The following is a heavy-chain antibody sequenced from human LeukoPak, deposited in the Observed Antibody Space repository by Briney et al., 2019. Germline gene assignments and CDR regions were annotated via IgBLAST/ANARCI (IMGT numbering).Heavy chain of an antibody. CDR3: ARPRQKIYQLFDI. CDR1: GYSFTTYW. Sequence: GESLKISCKGSGYSFTTYWIGWVRQMPGKGLECLGVIYPGDSDTRYSPSFQGQVTISADKSISTAYLQWSSLKASDTAIYYCARPRQKIYQLFDIWGQGTMVTVSS. J-gene: IGHJ3*02. CDR2: IYPGDSDT. D-gene: IGHD2-2*01. V-gene: IGHV5-51*01.